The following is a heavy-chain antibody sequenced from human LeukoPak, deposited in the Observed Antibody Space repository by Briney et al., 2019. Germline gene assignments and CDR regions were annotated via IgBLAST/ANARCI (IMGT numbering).Heavy chain of an antibody. CDR3: ARGNYYYGMDV. J-gene: IGHJ6*02. CDR1: GGPFSGYY. CDR2: INHSGST. V-gene: IGHV4-34*01. Sequence: PSETLSFTCAVYGGPFSGYYWSWIRQPPGKGLEWIGEINHSGSTNYNPSLKSRVTISVDTSKNQFSLKLSSVTAADTAVYYCARGNYYYGMDVWGQGTTVTVSS.